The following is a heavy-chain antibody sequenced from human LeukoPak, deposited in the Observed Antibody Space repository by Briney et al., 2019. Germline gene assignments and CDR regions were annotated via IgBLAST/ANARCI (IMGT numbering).Heavy chain of an antibody. D-gene: IGHD3-10*01. CDR1: GFTFSNYW. Sequence: GGSLRLSCAASGFTFSNYWMHWVRQAPGKGLVWVSRINSDGSSTSYADFVKGRFTISRDNAKNTLYLQMNSLRAEDTAVYYCARDYGRSRDYGMDVWGQGTTVTVSS. CDR2: INSDGSST. J-gene: IGHJ6*02. CDR3: ARDYGRSRDYGMDV. V-gene: IGHV3-74*01.